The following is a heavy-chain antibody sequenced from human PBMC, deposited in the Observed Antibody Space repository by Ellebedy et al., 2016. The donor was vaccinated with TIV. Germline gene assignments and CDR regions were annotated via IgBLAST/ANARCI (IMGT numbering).Heavy chain of an antibody. Sequence: SETLSLTCTVSGGSISSDNWSWIRQPPGKGLEWIAYIYHSGSIDYNPSLKSRVTISVDTSENQFSLRLSSVTAADTAVYYCAREGYTEMATLNLDYWGQGTLVTVSS. V-gene: IGHV4-59*12. CDR3: AREGYTEMATLNLDY. J-gene: IGHJ4*02. D-gene: IGHD5-24*01. CDR2: IYHSGSI. CDR1: GGSISSDN.